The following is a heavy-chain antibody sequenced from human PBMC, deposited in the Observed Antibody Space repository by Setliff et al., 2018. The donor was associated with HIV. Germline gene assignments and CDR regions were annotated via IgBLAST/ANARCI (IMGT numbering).Heavy chain of an antibody. CDR2: FYTSGST. CDR3: ARHRDGGTYPLDY. CDR1: GGSINTYY. D-gene: IGHD1-26*01. Sequence: SETLSLTCTVSGGSINTYYWSWIRQPAGKGLEWIGRFYTSGSTNYNPSLKSRVTISLDTSKNRFSLQLTSVTAADTAVYYCARHRDGGTYPLDYWGQGTLVTV. V-gene: IGHV4-4*07. J-gene: IGHJ4*02.